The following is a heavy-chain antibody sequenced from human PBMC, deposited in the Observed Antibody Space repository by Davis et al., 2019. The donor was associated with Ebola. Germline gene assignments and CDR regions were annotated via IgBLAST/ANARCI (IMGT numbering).Heavy chain of an antibody. V-gene: IGHV4-31*03. J-gene: IGHJ6*02. CDR2: IYYSGST. Sequence: PSETLSLTCTVSGGSISSGGYYWSWIRQHPGKGLEWIGYIYYSGSTYYNPSLKSRVTISVCTSKNRFSLKLSSVTAADTAVYYCARRPQPTKTAYCGGDCSYYYGMDVWGQGTTVTVSS. CDR1: GGSISSGGYY. D-gene: IGHD2-21*02. CDR3: ARRPQPTKTAYCGGDCSYYYGMDV.